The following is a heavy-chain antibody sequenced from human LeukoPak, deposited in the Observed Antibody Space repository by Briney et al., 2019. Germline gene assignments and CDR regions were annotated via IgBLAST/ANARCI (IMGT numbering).Heavy chain of an antibody. J-gene: IGHJ4*02. Sequence: GESLKISCKGSGYSFTSYWIGWVRQMPGKGLEWMGIIYPGDSDTRYSPSFQGQVTISADKSISTAYLQWSSLKASDTATYYCARHSCSGDSCHLSPIDYWGQGTLVTVSS. CDR3: ARHSCSGDSCHLSPIDY. D-gene: IGHD2-15*01. CDR2: IYPGDSDT. V-gene: IGHV5-51*01. CDR1: GYSFTSYW.